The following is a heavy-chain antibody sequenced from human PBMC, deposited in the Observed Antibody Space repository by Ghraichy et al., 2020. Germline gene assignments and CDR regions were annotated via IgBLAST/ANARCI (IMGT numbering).Heavy chain of an antibody. Sequence: GGSLRLSCEGSGFSFSDYSMIWVRLTPRKALEWVSYITGSSITIFYTDSVKDRFTISRDNAKNSLYLQINSLRAEDTAVYYCARLPLPRRAAVGDWYFDLWGRGTLVTVSS. V-gene: IGHV3-48*01. CDR1: GFSFSDYS. CDR3: ARLPLPRRAAVGDWYFDL. CDR2: ITGSSITI. D-gene: IGHD6-13*01. J-gene: IGHJ2*01.